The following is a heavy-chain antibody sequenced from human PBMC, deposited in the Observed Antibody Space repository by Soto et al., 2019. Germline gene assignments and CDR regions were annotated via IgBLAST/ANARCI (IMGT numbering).Heavy chain of an antibody. CDR3: ARQTLGGYEYGDYGPRYFDY. Sequence: SETXSLTCTVSGGSISSSSYYWGWIRQPPGKGLEWIGSIYYSGSTYYNPSLKSRVTISVDTSKNQFSLKLSSVTAADTAVYYCARQTLGGYEYGDYGPRYFDYWGQGTLVTVSS. V-gene: IGHV4-39*01. CDR1: GGSISSSSYY. J-gene: IGHJ4*02. D-gene: IGHD4-17*01. CDR2: IYYSGST.